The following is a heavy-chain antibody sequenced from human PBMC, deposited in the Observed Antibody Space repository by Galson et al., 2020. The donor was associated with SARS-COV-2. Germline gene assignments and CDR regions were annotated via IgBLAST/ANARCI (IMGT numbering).Heavy chain of an antibody. CDR2: ISYDGSNK. CDR3: ASSLLWFGEVERFDP. J-gene: IGHJ5*02. Sequence: GESLKISCAASGFNFSSYAMHWVRQAPGKGLEWVAVISYDGSNKYYADSVKGRFTISRDNSKNTLYLQMNSLRAEDTAVYYCASSLLWFGEVERFDPWGQGTLVTVSS. V-gene: IGHV3-30*04. D-gene: IGHD3-10*01. CDR1: GFNFSSYA.